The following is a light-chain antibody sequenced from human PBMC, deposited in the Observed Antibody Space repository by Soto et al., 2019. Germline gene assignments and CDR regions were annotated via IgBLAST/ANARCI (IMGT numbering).Light chain of an antibody. J-gene: IGKJ4*01. V-gene: IGKV3D-15*01. CDR3: QQYNNWPPLT. Sequence: EIVMTQSPATLSVSPGERATLSCRASQSVRSNLAWYQQKPGQAPRLLIYGAFTRATGIPARFSGSGSGTEFSLTITSLQSQDLAVYYCQQYNNWPPLTFGEGTKVEIK. CDR2: GAF. CDR1: QSVRSN.